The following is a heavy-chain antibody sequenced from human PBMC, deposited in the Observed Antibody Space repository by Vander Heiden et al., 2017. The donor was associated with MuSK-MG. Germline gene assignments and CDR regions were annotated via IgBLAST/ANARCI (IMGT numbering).Heavy chain of an antibody. CDR1: GYSISSGYY. J-gene: IGHJ4*02. Sequence: QVQLQESGPGLVKPSETLSLTCAVSGYSISSGYYWYWIRQPPGKGLEWMGRIYHSGSNYYNPSLKSRVTISVDTSKNQFYLKLSSVTAADTAGYYCARGPPRDYWGQGTRGTVAS. CDR3: ARGPPRDY. V-gene: IGHV4-38-2*01. CDR2: IYHSGSN.